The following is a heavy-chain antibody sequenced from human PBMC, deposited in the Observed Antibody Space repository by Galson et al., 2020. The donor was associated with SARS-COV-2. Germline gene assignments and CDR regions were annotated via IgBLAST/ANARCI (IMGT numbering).Heavy chain of an antibody. V-gene: IGHV1-24*01. CDR3: ATSYGSGTRD. D-gene: IGHD3-10*01. J-gene: IGHJ4*02. Sequence: ASVKVSCKVSGYTITELSMHWVRQDPGKGLEWMGGFDPEDGETIYAQKFQGRVTMTEDTSTDTAYMELSSLRSEDTAVYYCATSYGSGTRDWGQGTLVTVSS. CDR2: FDPEDGET. CDR1: GYTITELS.